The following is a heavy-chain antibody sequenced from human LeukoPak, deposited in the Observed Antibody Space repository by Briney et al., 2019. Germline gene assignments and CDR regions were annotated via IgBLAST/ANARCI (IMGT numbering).Heavy chain of an antibody. CDR3: AKDLTGFSTTWYP. Sequence: GGSLRLSCAASGFTFSSYSMNWVRQAPGKGLGWVSSISSSSSYIYYADSVKGRFTISRDNSKNTLYLQLNSLRSEDTAMYYCAKDLTGFSTTWYPWGQGTLVTVSS. CDR1: GFTFSSYS. D-gene: IGHD2-2*01. V-gene: IGHV3-21*01. CDR2: ISSSSSYI. J-gene: IGHJ5*02.